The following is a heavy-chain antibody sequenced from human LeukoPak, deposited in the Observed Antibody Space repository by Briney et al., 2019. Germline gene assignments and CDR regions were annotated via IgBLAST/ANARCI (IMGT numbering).Heavy chain of an antibody. D-gene: IGHD1-26*01. V-gene: IGHV4-59*08. Sequence: SETLSLTCTVSGGSISGYDWSWIRRPPGKGLEWIGWIHYSGSTKYNPSLKSRVTIFVDTSNNQFSLKLNSVTAADTAVYYCARYDGSPANYLDCWGQGNLVTVSS. J-gene: IGHJ4*02. CDR3: ARYDGSPANYLDC. CDR1: GGSISGYD. CDR2: IHYSGST.